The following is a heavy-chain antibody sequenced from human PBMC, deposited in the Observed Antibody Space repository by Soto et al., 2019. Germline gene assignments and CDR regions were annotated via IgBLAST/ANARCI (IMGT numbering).Heavy chain of an antibody. D-gene: IGHD3-10*02. CDR1: GGSVSSGSYY. CDR2: IYYSGST. Sequence: PSETLSLTCTVSGGSVSSGSYYWSWIRQPPGKGLEWIGYIYYSGSTNYNPSLKSRVTISVDTSKNQFSLKLSSVTAADTAVYYCAIDPSVRGVITHYYYYGMDVWGQGTTVTVSS. V-gene: IGHV4-61*01. CDR3: AIDPSVRGVITHYYYYGMDV. J-gene: IGHJ6*02.